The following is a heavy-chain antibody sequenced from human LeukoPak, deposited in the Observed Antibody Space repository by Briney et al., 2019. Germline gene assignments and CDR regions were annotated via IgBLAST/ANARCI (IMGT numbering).Heavy chain of an antibody. D-gene: IGHD1-26*01. CDR3: AKMKGHPLPKYYMDV. V-gene: IGHV3-23*01. CDR1: GFTFSGFA. Sequence: GGSLRLCCAASGFTFSGFAMSWVRRTPGKGLEWVSGSGSGDNTLYADSVKGRFTISRDNSKNTLYLEMNSLRAEDTAIYYCAKMKGHPLPKYYMDVWGQGTTVTVSS. CDR2: SGSGDNT. J-gene: IGHJ6*01.